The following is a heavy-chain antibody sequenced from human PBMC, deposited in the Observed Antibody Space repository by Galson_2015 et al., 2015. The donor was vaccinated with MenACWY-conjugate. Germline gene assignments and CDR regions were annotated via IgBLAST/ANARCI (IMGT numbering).Heavy chain of an antibody. CDR2: INSDGSST. Sequence: SLRLSCAASGFTFSSNWMHWVRQAPGKGLVWVSRINSDGSSTNYADSVKGRFTISRDNAKNTLYLQMNSLRAEDTAVYYCARLPAGSEIRYFYGMDVWGQGTTVTVSS. J-gene: IGHJ6*02. V-gene: IGHV3-74*01. CDR3: ARLPAGSEIRYFYGMDV. D-gene: IGHD5-24*01. CDR1: GFTFSSNW.